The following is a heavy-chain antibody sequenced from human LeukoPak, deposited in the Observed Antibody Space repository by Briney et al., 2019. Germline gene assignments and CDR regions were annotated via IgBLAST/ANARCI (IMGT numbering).Heavy chain of an antibody. Sequence: GGSLRLSCAASGFTFSSYAMNWVRQAPGKVLEWVSSISGSGGRTYYADSVKGRFTISRDNSKNTLYLQMNSLRAEDTAVYYCANPPTVTSFDHWGQGTLVTVSS. D-gene: IGHD4-11*01. CDR3: ANPPTVTSFDH. CDR2: ISGSGGRT. J-gene: IGHJ4*02. CDR1: GFTFSSYA. V-gene: IGHV3-23*01.